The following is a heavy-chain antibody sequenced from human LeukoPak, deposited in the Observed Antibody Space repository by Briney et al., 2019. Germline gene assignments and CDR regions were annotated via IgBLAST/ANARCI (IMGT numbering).Heavy chain of an antibody. J-gene: IGHJ2*01. Sequence: GASVKVSCKASGYTFTSYYMHWVRQAPGQGLEWMGIINPSGGGTSYAQKFQGRVTMTRDTSTSTVYMELSSLRSEDTAVYYCARDKVAQSPYWYFDLWGRGTLVTVSS. CDR3: ARDKVAQSPYWYFDL. CDR2: INPSGGGT. D-gene: IGHD5-12*01. V-gene: IGHV1-46*01. CDR1: GYTFTSYY.